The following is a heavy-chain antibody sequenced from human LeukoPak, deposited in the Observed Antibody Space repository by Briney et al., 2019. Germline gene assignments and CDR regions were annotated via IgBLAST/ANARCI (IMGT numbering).Heavy chain of an antibody. CDR2: FYASGTT. J-gene: IGHJ4*02. D-gene: IGHD6-13*01. V-gene: IGHV4-4*07. Sequence: PSGTLSLTCTVSGGSIVSHYWNWIRQPAGRGLEWIGRFYASGTTNTSPSLKSRVTMSVDTSKNQFSLKLSSVTAADTAVYYCAKDSSTWGNLAGHFDSWGQGTLVTVSS. CDR3: AKDSSTWGNLAGHFDS. CDR1: GGSIVSHY.